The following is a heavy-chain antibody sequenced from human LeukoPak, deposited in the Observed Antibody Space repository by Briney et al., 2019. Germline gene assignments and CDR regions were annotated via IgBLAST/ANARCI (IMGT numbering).Heavy chain of an antibody. V-gene: IGHV3-30*04. CDR1: GFTFSSYA. D-gene: IGHD3-9*01. CDR2: ISYDGSNK. CDR3: ARDVERYFDWLFNFDY. J-gene: IGHJ4*02. Sequence: GGSLRLSCAASGFTFSSYAMHWVRQAPAKGLERVAVISYDGSNKYYADSVKGRFTISRDNSKNTLYLQMNSLRAEDTAVYYCARDVERYFDWLFNFDYWGQGTLVTVS.